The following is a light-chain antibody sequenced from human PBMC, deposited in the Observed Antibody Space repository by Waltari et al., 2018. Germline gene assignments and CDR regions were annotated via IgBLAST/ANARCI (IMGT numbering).Light chain of an antibody. CDR3: QHYYSST. CDR1: QSINKW. Sequence: DIQMTQSPSNLSASVGDRVIITCRASQSINKWLAWYQQRPGHPPRLLISAASRLHSGVPSRFSGSGSETHFTLAINDLQPEDFATYYCQHYYSSTFGPGT. J-gene: IGKJ1*01. CDR2: AAS. V-gene: IGKV1-5*01.